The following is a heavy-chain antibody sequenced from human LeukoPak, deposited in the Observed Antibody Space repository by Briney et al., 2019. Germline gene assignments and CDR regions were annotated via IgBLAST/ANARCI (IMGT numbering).Heavy chain of an antibody. CDR3: ASQDYSSGWSPPEYFQH. D-gene: IGHD6-19*01. CDR1: GGSISSYY. CDR2: IYTSGST. J-gene: IGHJ1*01. V-gene: IGHV4-4*07. Sequence: PSETLSLTCTVSGGSISSYYWSWIRQPAGKGLEWIGRIYTSGSTNYSPSLKSRVTMSVDTSKNQFSLKLSSVTAADTAVYYCASQDYSSGWSPPEYFQHWGQGTLVTVSS.